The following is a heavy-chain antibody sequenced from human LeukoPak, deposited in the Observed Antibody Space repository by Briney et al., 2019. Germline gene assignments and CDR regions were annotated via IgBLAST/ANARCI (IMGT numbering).Heavy chain of an antibody. V-gene: IGHV3-30*02. D-gene: IGHD1-26*01. Sequence: GGALKLSFAAAGFTLSSHCMHLGRQAPGKGLEWVAFIRYDGSNKYYADSVKGRFTISRDNSKNTLYLQMNSLRAEDTAVYYCAKLWDFDIWGQGTMVTVSS. CDR2: IRYDGSNK. CDR3: AKLWDFDI. CDR1: GFTLSSHC. J-gene: IGHJ3*02.